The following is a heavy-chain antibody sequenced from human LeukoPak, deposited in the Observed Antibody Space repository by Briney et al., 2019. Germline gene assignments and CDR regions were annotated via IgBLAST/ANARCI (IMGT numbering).Heavy chain of an antibody. CDR1: GFTFSSYG. CDR3: ARGITYYYDSSGPDY. CDR2: ISYDGSNK. D-gene: IGHD3-22*01. J-gene: IGHJ4*02. Sequence: GGSLRLSCAASGFTFSSYGMHWVRQAPGKGLEWVAVISYDGSNKYYADSVKGRFTISRDNSKNTLYLQMNSLRAEDTAVYYCARGITYYYDSSGPDYWGQGTLVTVSS. V-gene: IGHV3-30*03.